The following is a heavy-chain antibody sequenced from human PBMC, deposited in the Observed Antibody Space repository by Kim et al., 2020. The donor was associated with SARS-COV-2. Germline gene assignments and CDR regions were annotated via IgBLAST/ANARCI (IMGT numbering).Heavy chain of an antibody. CDR2: IKSKTDGGTT. CDR1: GFTFSNAW. Sequence: GGSLRLSCAASGFTFSNAWMSWVRQAPGKGLEWVGRIKSKTDGGTTDYAAPVKGRFTISRDDSKNTLYLQMNSLKTEDTAVYYCTSPLRGRELLYFDYWGQGTLVTVSS. J-gene: IGHJ4*02. CDR3: TSPLRGRELLYFDY. D-gene: IGHD1-26*01. V-gene: IGHV3-15*01.